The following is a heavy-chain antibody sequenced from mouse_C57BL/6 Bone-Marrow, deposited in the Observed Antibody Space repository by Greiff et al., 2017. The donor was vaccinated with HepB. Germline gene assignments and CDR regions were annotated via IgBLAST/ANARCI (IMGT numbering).Heavy chain of an antibody. CDR1: GYTFTSYW. D-gene: IGHD1-1*01. CDR3: ARGTTVVATGAMDY. Sequence: VQLQQSGAELVMPGASVKLSCKASGYTFTSYWLHWVKQRPGQGLEWIGEFDPSDSYTNYNQKFKGKSTLTVDKSSSTAYMQLSSLTSEDSAVYYCARGTTVVATGAMDYWGQGTSVTVSS. J-gene: IGHJ4*01. V-gene: IGHV1-69*01. CDR2: FDPSDSYT.